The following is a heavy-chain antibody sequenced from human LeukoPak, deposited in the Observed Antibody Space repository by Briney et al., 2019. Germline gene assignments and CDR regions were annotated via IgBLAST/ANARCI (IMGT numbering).Heavy chain of an antibody. CDR1: GYTFTSYY. D-gene: IGHD6-13*01. J-gene: IGHJ1*01. V-gene: IGHV1-46*01. CDR3: ATARAAAGAQYFQH. CDR2: IYATDGSA. Sequence: ASVKVSCKASGYTFTSYYLHWVRQAPGQGPEWMGIIYATDGSARYAQKFQGRVTMTSDASTGTVYVELSSLRSEDTAVYYCATARAAAGAQYFQHWGQGTLVSASS.